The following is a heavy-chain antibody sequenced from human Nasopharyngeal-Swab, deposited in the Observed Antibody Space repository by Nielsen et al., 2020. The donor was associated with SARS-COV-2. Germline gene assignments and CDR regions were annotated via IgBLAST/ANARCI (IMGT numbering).Heavy chain of an antibody. J-gene: IGHJ2*01. CDR1: GGTFSGYY. D-gene: IGHD7-27*01. CDR3: ARGLGNWYFEL. V-gene: IGHV4-34*01. CDR2: INYRGST. Sequence: GSLRLSCAVYGGTFSGYYWSWISQLPGKGLEWIGEINYRGSTNYNPSLKSRVTISVDTSKNQFSLKLSSVTAADTAVYYCARGLGNWYFELWGRGTLVTVSS.